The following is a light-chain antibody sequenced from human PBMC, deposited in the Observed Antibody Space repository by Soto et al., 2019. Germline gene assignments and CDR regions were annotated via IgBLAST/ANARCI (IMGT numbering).Light chain of an antibody. CDR1: QGITNN. CDR3: QQTYSTPFT. CDR2: GAS. Sequence: DIQMTRSHSSLFPSEGNRLTITCRASQGITNNINWNQQKPGKAPNLLINGASSLQSGVPSRFSGSGSGTDFTLTISNLQPEDFATYYCQQTYSTPFTFGPGTKVDIK. V-gene: IGKV1-39*01. J-gene: IGKJ3*01.